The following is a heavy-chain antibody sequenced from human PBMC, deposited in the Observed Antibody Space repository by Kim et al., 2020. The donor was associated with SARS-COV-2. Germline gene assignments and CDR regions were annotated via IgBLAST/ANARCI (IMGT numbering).Heavy chain of an antibody. D-gene: IGHD2-2*01. CDR3: ARDPGYCSSTSCSMYYYYYGMDV. V-gene: IGHV1-69*13. J-gene: IGHJ6*02. CDR2: IIPIFGTA. Sequence: SVKVSCKASGGTFSSYAISWVRQAPGQGLEWMGGIIPIFGTANYAQKFQGRVTITADESTSTAYMELSSLRSEDTAVYYCARDPGYCSSTSCSMYYYYYGMDVWGQGTTVTVSS. CDR1: GGTFSSYA.